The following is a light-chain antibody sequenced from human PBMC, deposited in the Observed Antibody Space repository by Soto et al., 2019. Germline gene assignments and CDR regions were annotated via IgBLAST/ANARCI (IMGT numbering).Light chain of an antibody. V-gene: IGKV1-5*03. J-gene: IGKJ1*01. Sequence: DLQMTQSPSTLSASVGDRVTITCRASQSISSWLAWYQQKPGKAPKLLIYKASSLESGVPSRFSGSGSGTDFNLTISSLQPDDFATYYCQQYNSYPWTFGQGTKVEIK. CDR1: QSISSW. CDR3: QQYNSYPWT. CDR2: KAS.